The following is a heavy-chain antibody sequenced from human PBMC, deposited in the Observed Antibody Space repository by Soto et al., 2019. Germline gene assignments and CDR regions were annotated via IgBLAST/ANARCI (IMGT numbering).Heavy chain of an antibody. D-gene: IGHD3-10*01. CDR3: ARDRGFGELYI. J-gene: IGHJ3*02. V-gene: IGHV3-33*01. CDR1: GFTFSSYG. CDR2: IWYDGSNK. Sequence: QVQLVESGGGVVQPGRSLRLSCAASGFTFSSYGMHWVRQAPGKGLEWVAVIWYDGSNKYYADSVKGRFTISRDNSKNTLYLQMNSLRAEDTAVYYCARDRGFGELYIWGQGTMVTVSS.